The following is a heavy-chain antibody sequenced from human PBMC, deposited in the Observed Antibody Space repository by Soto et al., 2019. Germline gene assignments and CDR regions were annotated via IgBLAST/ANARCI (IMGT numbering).Heavy chain of an antibody. Sequence: SVKVSCKASGGTFSSYAISWVRQAPGQGLEWMGGIIPIFGTANYAQKFQGRVTITADESTSTAYMELSSLRSEDTAVYYCALGTSLTYYFDYWGQGTLVTVSS. D-gene: IGHD4-4*01. CDR1: GGTFSSYA. CDR2: IIPIFGTA. J-gene: IGHJ4*02. CDR3: ALGTSLTYYFDY. V-gene: IGHV1-69*13.